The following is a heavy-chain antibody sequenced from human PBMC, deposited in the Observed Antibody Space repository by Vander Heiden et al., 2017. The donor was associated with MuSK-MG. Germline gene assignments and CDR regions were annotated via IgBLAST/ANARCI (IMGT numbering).Heavy chain of an antibody. CDR2: IWDDGSDH. J-gene: IGHJ6*03. Sequence: QEELVESGGGVVQPGGSLTLSCKTSGITFSDYRMNCVRRAPGKGLEWVAVIWDDGSDHFYADSVKGRFTIYRDNSKNTLSLQMNSLRVDDTGIYYCASLRSLDYLDVWGKGTTVIVSS. D-gene: IGHD3-10*01. V-gene: IGHV3-33*01. CDR1: GITFSDYR. CDR3: ASLRSLDYLDV.